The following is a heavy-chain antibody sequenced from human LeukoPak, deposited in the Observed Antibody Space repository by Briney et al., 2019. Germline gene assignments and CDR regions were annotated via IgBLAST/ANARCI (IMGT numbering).Heavy chain of an antibody. V-gene: IGHV3-30-3*01. D-gene: IGHD2-2*01. Sequence: PGGSLRLSCAASGFTFSSYAMHWVRQAPGKGLEWVAVISYDGSNKYYADSVKGRFTISRDNSKNTPYLQMNSLRVEDTAVYYCARNGIYQLHWVWFDPWGQGTLVTVSS. CDR1: GFTFSSYA. CDR3: ARNGIYQLHWVWFDP. J-gene: IGHJ5*02. CDR2: ISYDGSNK.